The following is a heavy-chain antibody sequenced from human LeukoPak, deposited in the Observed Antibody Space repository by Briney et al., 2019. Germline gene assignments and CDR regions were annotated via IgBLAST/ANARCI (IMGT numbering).Heavy chain of an antibody. CDR1: GFTFSSYW. CDR2: IGTAGDT. D-gene: IGHD5-24*01. J-gene: IGHJ4*02. Sequence: GGSLRLSCAASGFTFSSYWMSWVRQPTGKGLEWVSAIGTAGDTYYLDSVKGRFTISRENAKNSLYLQMNSLRAGDTAVYYCARALTHGLADYWGQGTLVTVSS. V-gene: IGHV3-13*01. CDR3: ARALTHGLADY.